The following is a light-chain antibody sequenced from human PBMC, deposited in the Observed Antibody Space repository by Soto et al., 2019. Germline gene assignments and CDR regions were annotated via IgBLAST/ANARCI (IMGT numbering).Light chain of an antibody. Sequence: DIRMTQSPASLSASVGDRVTVTCRASQNIDKYLHWYQQKAGKAPNLLIFSASILQSGVPSRFIGSGSGTEFTLTISSLQPEDFATYYCQQTLSNSVTFGQGTKVDIK. CDR2: SAS. J-gene: IGKJ1*01. V-gene: IGKV1-39*01. CDR1: QNIDKY. CDR3: QQTLSNSVT.